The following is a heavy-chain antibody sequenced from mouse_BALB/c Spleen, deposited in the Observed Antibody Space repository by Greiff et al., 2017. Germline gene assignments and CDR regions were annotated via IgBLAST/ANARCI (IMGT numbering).Heavy chain of an antibody. CDR2: IDPETGGT. J-gene: IGHJ2*01. CDR1: GYTFTDYE. D-gene: IGHD2-1*01. CDR3: TRGYYGNYGDY. V-gene: IGHV1-15*01. Sequence: QVQLKESGAELVRPGASVTLSCKASGYTFTDYEMHWVKQTPVHGLEWIGAIDPETGGTAYNQKFKGKATLTADKSSSTAYMELRSLTSEDSAVYYCTRGYYGNYGDYWGQGTTLTVSS.